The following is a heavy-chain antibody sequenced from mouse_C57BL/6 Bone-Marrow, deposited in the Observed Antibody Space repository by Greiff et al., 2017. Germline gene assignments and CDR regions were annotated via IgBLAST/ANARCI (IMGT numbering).Heavy chain of an antibody. CDR2: ISDGGSYT. CDR1: GFTFSSYA. V-gene: IGHV5-4*03. CDR3: ARGAGTRQLRGFAY. D-gene: IGHD3-3*01. J-gene: IGHJ3*01. Sequence: EVMLVESGGGLVKPGGSLKLSCAASGFTFSSYAMSWVRQTPEKRLEWVATISDGGSYTYYPDNVKGRFTISRDNAKNNLYLQMSHLKSEDTAMYYCARGAGTRQLRGFAYWGQGTLVTVSA.